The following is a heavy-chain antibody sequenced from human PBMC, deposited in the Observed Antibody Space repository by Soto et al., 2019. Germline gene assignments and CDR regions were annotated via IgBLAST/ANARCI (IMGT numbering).Heavy chain of an antibody. CDR2: ISASGSSG. J-gene: IGHJ4*02. CDR3: AKGDSDYYFDS. V-gene: IGHV3-23*01. D-gene: IGHD4-4*01. CDR1: GFTFSTYV. Sequence: GGSLRLSCAASGFTFSTYVMAWVRQAPGRGLEWVSGISASGSSGFYTDPVKGRFIISRDNSKNTLYLQMNSLRVDDTALYFCAKGDSDYYFDSLGQGTLVTVSS.